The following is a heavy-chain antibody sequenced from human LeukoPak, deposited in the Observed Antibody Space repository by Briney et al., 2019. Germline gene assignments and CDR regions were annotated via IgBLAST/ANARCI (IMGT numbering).Heavy chain of an antibody. CDR3: ARGGYGDHLYDY. CDR2: IIPIFGTA. D-gene: IGHD4-17*01. Sequence: SVKVSCKASGGTFSNYAISWVRQAPGQGLERMGGIIPIFGTANYAQKFQGRVAITADKSTSTAYMELSSLRSEDTAVYYCARGGYGDHLYDYWGQGTLVTVSS. CDR1: GGTFSNYA. V-gene: IGHV1-69*06. J-gene: IGHJ4*02.